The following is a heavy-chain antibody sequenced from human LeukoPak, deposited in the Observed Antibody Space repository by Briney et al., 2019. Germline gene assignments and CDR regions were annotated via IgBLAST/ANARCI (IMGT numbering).Heavy chain of an antibody. CDR3: ARGSTYYESSGQVPFDY. CDR2: IYHSGST. Sequence: PSETLSLTCAVSGGSISSSNWWSWVRQPPGKGLEWIGEIYHSGSTNYNPSLKSRVTISVDKSKNQFSLKLSSVTAADTAVYYCARGSTYYESSGQVPFDYWGQGTLVTVSS. J-gene: IGHJ4*02. D-gene: IGHD3-22*01. V-gene: IGHV4-4*02. CDR1: GGSISSSNW.